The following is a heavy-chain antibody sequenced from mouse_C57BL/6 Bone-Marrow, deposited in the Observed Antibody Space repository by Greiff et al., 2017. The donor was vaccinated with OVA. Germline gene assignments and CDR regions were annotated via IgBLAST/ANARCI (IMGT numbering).Heavy chain of an antibody. CDR2: IWRGGST. CDR3: AKNRGGYDYDYFDY. J-gene: IGHJ2*01. D-gene: IGHD2-4*01. V-gene: IGHV2-5*01. Sequence: VQLQQSGPGLVQPSQSLSITCTVSGFSLTSYGVHWVRQSPGKGLEWLGVIWRGGSTDYNAAFMSRLSITKDNSKSQVFFKMNSLQADDTAIYYCAKNRGGYDYDYFDYWGQGTTLTVSS. CDR1: GFSLTSYG.